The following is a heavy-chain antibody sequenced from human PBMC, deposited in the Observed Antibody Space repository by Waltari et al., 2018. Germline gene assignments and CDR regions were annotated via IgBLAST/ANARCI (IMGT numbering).Heavy chain of an antibody. V-gene: IGHV1-24*01. Sequence: QVQLVQSGAEVKKPGASVKVSCKVSGYTVTEVSIHWVRQSPGKGLEWMGSVDPQDGETVYAQKFQGRVTVTEDSSTDTAYMELSSLRSDDTAVYYCATRGSSSRNNYWGQGTLVTVSS. CDR3: ATRGSSSRNNY. D-gene: IGHD6-6*01. CDR1: GYTVTEVS. J-gene: IGHJ4*02. CDR2: VDPQDGET.